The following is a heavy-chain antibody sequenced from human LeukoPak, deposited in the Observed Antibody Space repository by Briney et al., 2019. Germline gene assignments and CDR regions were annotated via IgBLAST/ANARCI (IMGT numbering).Heavy chain of an antibody. D-gene: IGHD2-15*01. CDR2: ISGSGGNT. J-gene: IGHJ5*02. CDR3: AKDLGMGGGSCFHH. CDR1: GFIFSSYA. V-gene: IGHV3-23*01. Sequence: GRPLRLSCAASGFIFSSYAMSWVRQAPGKGLEWVSAISGSGGNTYYAGSVKGRFTISRDNSRNTLYLQMNSLRVEDTAVYYCAKDLGMGGGSCFHHWGQGILVTVSS.